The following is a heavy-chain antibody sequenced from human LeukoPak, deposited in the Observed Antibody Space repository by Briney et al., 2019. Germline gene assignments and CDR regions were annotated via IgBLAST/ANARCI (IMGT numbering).Heavy chain of an antibody. Sequence: SVKVSCKASGGTFSSYAISWGRQAPGQGLEWMGRIIPILGIANYAQKFQGRVTITADKSTSTAYMELSSLRSEDTAVYYCARYSYGGYPLIDYWGQGTLVTVSS. J-gene: IGHJ4*02. D-gene: IGHD5-12*01. CDR2: IIPILGIA. CDR3: ARYSYGGYPLIDY. CDR1: GGTFSSYA. V-gene: IGHV1-69*04.